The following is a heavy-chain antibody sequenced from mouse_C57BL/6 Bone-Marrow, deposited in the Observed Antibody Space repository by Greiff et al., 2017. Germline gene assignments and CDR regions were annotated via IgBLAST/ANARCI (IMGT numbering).Heavy chain of an antibody. CDR1: GFNIKDDY. CDR2: IDPENGDT. J-gene: IGHJ2*01. Sequence: EVMLVESGAELVRPGASVKLSCTASGFNIKDDYMHWVKQRPEQGLEWIGWIDPENGDTEYASKCQGKATITADTSSNTAYLQLSSLTSEDTAVYYCTFYSNYYFDYWGQGTTLTVSS. D-gene: IGHD2-5*01. V-gene: IGHV14-4*01. CDR3: TFYSNYYFDY.